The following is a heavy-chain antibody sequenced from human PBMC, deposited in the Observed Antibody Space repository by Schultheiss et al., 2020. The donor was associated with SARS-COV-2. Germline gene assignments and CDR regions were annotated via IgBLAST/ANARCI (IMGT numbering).Heavy chain of an antibody. CDR2: IYYSGST. CDR3: ARHPLKTAIPAEFDY. J-gene: IGHJ4*02. D-gene: IGHD1-1*01. V-gene: IGHV4-61*08. CDR1: GGSISSGGYY. Sequence: SETLSLTCTVSGGSISSGGYYWGWIRQPPGKGLEWIGYIYYSGSTNYNPSLKSRVTISVDTSKNQFSLKLSSVTAADTAVYYCARHPLKTAIPAEFDYWGQGTLVTVSS.